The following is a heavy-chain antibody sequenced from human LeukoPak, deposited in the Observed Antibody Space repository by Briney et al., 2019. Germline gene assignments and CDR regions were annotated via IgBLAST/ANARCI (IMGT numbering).Heavy chain of an antibody. V-gene: IGHV3-7*01. D-gene: IGHD1-26*01. CDR2: IKQDGSEK. J-gene: IGHJ6*04. CDR3: ARESGSFMEGEMDV. Sequence: GGSLRLSCAASGFTFSSYWMSWVRQAPGKGLEWVANIKQDGSEKYYVDSVKGRFTISRDNAKNSLYLQMNSLRAEDTAVYYCARESGSFMEGEMDVWGKGTTVTVSS. CDR1: GFTFSSYW.